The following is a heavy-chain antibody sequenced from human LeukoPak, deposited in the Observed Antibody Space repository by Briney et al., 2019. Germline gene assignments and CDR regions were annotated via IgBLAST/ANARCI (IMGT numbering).Heavy chain of an antibody. CDR2: IYYSGST. D-gene: IGHD3-16*01. V-gene: IGHV4-4*02. CDR1: GGSISSSNW. J-gene: IGHJ4*02. Sequence: SGTLSLTCAVSGGSISSSNWWSWVRQPPGQGREWIGSIYYSGSTYYNPALKSRVTISVDTSKNQFSLKLSSVTAADTAVYYCARGGGYFDYWGQGTLVTVSS. CDR3: ARGGGYFDY.